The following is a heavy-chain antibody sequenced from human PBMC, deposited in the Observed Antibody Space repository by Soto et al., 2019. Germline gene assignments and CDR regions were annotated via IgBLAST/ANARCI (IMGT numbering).Heavy chain of an antibody. CDR3: ARVRFHYDILPDYYIREGYFDY. V-gene: IGHV4-34*01. Sequence: QVQLQQWGAGLLKPSETLSLTCAVYGGSFSGYYWSWIRQPPGKGLEWIGEINHSVRTNYNPSLKRRVHITVDTSKNQFSLKLSSVTAADTAVYYCARVRFHYDILPDYYIREGYFDYWGQGTLVTVSS. J-gene: IGHJ4*02. D-gene: IGHD3-9*01. CDR2: INHSVRT. CDR1: GGSFSGYY.